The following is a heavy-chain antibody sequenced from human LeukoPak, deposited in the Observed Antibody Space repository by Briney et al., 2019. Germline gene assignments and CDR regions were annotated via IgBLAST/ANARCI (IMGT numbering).Heavy chain of an antibody. J-gene: IGHJ4*02. V-gene: IGHV3-7*01. Sequence: GGSLRLSCAASGFTFSSYWMSWVRQAPGKGLEWVANIKQDGSEKYYVDSVKGRFTISRDNAKNSLYLQMNSLRAEDTAVYYCASYSSSWYDALDYWGQGTLVTVSS. CDR2: IKQDGSEK. CDR3: ASYSSSWYDALDY. D-gene: IGHD6-13*01. CDR1: GFTFSSYW.